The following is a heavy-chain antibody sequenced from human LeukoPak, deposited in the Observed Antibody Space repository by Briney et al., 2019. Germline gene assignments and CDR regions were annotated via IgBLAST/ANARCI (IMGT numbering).Heavy chain of an antibody. CDR3: ATEGEIGFGYLY. CDR2: INKDGSEK. J-gene: IGHJ4*02. Sequence: GGSLRLSCAASGLTFSKFWMSWVRQTPGKGLEWVANINKDGSEKNHADSVKGRFTISRDNAKNSLYLQMNSLRAEDTAIYYCATEGEIGFGYLYWGQGTLVTVSS. D-gene: IGHD5-18*01. V-gene: IGHV3-7*01. CDR1: GLTFSKFW.